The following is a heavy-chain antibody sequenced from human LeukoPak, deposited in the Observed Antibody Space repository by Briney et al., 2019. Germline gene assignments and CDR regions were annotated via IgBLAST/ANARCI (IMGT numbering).Heavy chain of an antibody. V-gene: IGHV4-59*01. CDR3: ARVSGYDWESFYDY. D-gene: IGHD5-12*01. Sequence: SETLSLTCTVSGGSISSYYWSWIRQPPGKGLEWLGYIYYSGSTNYNPSLKSRVTISVDTSKNQFSLKLSSVTAADTAMYYCARVSGYDWESFYDYWGQGSLVTVSS. CDR1: GGSISSYY. J-gene: IGHJ4*02. CDR2: IYYSGST.